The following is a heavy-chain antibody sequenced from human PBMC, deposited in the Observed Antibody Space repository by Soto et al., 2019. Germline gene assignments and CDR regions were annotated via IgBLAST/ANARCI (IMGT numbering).Heavy chain of an antibody. CDR1: GGTFSSYA. CDR3: AICTVVPRDSAFDI. CDR2: IIPIFGTA. Sequence: AVKVSCKASGGTFSSYAISWVRQAPGQGLEWMGGIIPIFGTANYAQKFQGRVTITADESTSTAYMELSSLRSEDTAVYYCAICTVVPRDSAFDIWGQGTMVTVSS. V-gene: IGHV1-69*13. D-gene: IGHD2-15*01. J-gene: IGHJ3*02.